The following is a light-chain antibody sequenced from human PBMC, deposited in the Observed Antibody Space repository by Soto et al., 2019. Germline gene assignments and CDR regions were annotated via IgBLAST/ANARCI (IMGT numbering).Light chain of an antibody. CDR1: QSISSY. CDR2: AAS. V-gene: IGKV1-39*01. J-gene: IGKJ5*01. Sequence: QMTQSPSSLSASVGDRFTITCLASQSISSYLNWYHQKPGKAPKLLIYAASSLQSGVPSRFSGSGYGTDFTLTISSLQPEDFATYYCQQSYSTPFTVGQGTRLEIK. CDR3: QQSYSTPFT.